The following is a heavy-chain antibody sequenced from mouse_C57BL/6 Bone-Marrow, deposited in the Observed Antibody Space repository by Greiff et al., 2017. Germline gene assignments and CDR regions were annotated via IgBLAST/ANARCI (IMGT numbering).Heavy chain of an antibody. V-gene: IGHV1-55*01. CDR3: AREDYYGSSYDY. CDR1: GYTFTSYW. J-gene: IGHJ2*01. Sequence: QVQLKQPGAELVKPGASVKMSCKASGYTFTSYWITWVKQRPGQGLEWIGDIYPGSGSTNYNEKFKSKATLTVDTSSSTAYMQHSSLTSEDSAVYYCAREDYYGSSYDYWGQGTTLTVSS. CDR2: IYPGSGST. D-gene: IGHD1-1*01.